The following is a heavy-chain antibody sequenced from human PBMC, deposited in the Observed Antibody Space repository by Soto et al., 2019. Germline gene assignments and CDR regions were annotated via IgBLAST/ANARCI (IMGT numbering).Heavy chain of an antibody. Sequence: QVQLVEFGGGVVQPGRSLRLSCAASGFTFSSYAMHWVRQAPGKGLEWVAIISYDGSNKYYADSVKGRFTISRDNSKNTLYLQMNSLRAEDTAVYYCASPPLYDSSGYTIDYWGQGTLVTVSS. D-gene: IGHD3-22*01. CDR2: ISYDGSNK. J-gene: IGHJ4*02. V-gene: IGHV3-30-3*01. CDR1: GFTFSSYA. CDR3: ASPPLYDSSGYTIDY.